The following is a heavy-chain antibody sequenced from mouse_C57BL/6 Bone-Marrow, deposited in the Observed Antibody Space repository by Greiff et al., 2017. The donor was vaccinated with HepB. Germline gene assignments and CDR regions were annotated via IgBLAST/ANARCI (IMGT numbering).Heavy chain of an antibody. CDR1: GYTFTDHT. D-gene: IGHD2-3*01. V-gene: IGHV1-78*01. J-gene: IGHJ4*01. CDR2: IYPRDGST. Sequence: VKLMESDAELVKPGASVKISCKVSGYTFTDHTIHWMKQRPEQGLEWIGYIYPRDGSTKYNEKFKGKATLTADKSSSTAYMQLNSLTSEDSAVYFCARHRWLLRYYAMDYWGQGTSVTVSS. CDR3: ARHRWLLRYYAMDY.